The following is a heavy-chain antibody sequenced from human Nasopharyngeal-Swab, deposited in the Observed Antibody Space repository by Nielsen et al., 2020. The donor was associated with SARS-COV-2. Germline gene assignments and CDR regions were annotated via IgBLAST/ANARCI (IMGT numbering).Heavy chain of an antibody. J-gene: IGHJ5*02. CDR3: AREAHRNNNWFDP. CDR2: MFYSGIT. D-gene: IGHD1/OR15-1a*01. V-gene: IGHV4-59*01. Sequence: SETLSLTCAVSGGSISGYYWSWIRQPPGKGLEWIGYMFYSGITNYNPSLKSRVTISVDTSKNQFSLKLSSVTAADTAVYYCAREAHRNNNWFDPWGQGTLVTVSS. CDR1: GGSISGYY.